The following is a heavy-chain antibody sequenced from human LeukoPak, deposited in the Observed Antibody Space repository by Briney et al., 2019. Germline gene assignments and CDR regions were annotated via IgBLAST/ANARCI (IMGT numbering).Heavy chain of an antibody. D-gene: IGHD6-19*01. J-gene: IGHJ4*02. CDR2: ISAYNGNT. V-gene: IGHV1-18*01. CDR3: ARDRQWLVSRYFDY. CDR1: GYTFTSYG. Sequence: ASVKVSCKASGYTFTSYGISWVRQAPGQGLEWMGWISAYNGNTNYAQKLQGRVTMTTDTSTSTAYIELRSLRSDDTAVYYCARDRQWLVSRYFDYWGQGTLVTVSS.